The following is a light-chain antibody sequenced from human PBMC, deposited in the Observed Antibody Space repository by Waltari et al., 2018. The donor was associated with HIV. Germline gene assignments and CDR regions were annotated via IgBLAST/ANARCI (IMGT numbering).Light chain of an antibody. J-gene: IGLJ2*01. CDR1: TSDGGGFTY. V-gene: IGLV2-14*03. Sequence: QSALAQPASVSGSPGQSITISCAGITSDGGGFTYVSWYQHHRGRAPKLMIFAATNRPAGGADRFSASKSGNTAALTISCLQADDEADYYCSSYTTTSRNVVFGGGTKLTVL. CDR2: AAT. CDR3: SSYTTTSRNVV.